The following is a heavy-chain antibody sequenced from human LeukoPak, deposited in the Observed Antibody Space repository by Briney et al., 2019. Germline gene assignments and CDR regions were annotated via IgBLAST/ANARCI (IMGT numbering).Heavy chain of an antibody. CDR2: IRYDGSNK. J-gene: IGHJ4*02. CDR1: GFTFSSYG. CDR3: GKVIVGSSSDYYFDY. Sequence: PGGSLRLSCAASGFTFSSYGMHWVRQAPGKGLEWVAFIRYDGSNKYYADSVKGRFTISRDNSKNTLYLQMNSLRAEDTAVYYCGKVIVGSSSDYYFDYWGQGTLVTVSS. V-gene: IGHV3-30*02. D-gene: IGHD6-6*01.